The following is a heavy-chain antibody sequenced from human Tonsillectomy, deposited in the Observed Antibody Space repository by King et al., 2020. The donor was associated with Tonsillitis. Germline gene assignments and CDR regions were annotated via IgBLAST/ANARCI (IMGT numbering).Heavy chain of an antibody. Sequence: TLKESGPTLVKPTQTLTLTCTFSGFSLSTSGVGVGWIRQPPGKALEWLALIYWDDDKRYSPSLKSRLTITKDTSKNQVVLTMTNMDPVDTATYYCAHSLAGYDILTGYPQYYFDYWGQGTLVTVSS. J-gene: IGHJ4*02. CDR3: AHSLAGYDILTGYPQYYFDY. CDR1: GFSLSTSGVG. CDR2: IYWDDDK. V-gene: IGHV2-5*02. D-gene: IGHD3-9*01.